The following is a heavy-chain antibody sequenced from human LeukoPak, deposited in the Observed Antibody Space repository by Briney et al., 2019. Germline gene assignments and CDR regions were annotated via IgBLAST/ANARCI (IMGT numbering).Heavy chain of an antibody. V-gene: IGHV4-59*01. CDR1: GGSISSYY. CDR2: IYYSGST. Sequence: PSETLSLTCTVSGGSISSYYWSWIRQPPGKGLEWIGYIYYSGSTNYNPSLKSRVTISVDTSKNQFSLKLSSVTAADTAVYYCASHSTYYYDSSGYSPLDYWGQGTLVTISS. J-gene: IGHJ4*02. CDR3: ASHSTYYYDSSGYSPLDY. D-gene: IGHD3-22*01.